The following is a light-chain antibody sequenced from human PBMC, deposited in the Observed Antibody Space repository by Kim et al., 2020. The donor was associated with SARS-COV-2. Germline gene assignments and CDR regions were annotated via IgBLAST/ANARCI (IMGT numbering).Light chain of an antibody. CDR2: LGS. J-gene: IGKJ2*01. V-gene: IGKV2-28*01. CDR3: MQALQTPYT. CDR1: QSLLHSNGYNY. Sequence: DIVMTQSPLSLPVTPGEPASISCRSSQSLLHSNGYNYFDWFLQKPGQSPQLLIYLGSNRASGVPDRFSGSGSGTDFTLKISRVEAEDVGVYYCMQALQTPYTFGQGTKLEI.